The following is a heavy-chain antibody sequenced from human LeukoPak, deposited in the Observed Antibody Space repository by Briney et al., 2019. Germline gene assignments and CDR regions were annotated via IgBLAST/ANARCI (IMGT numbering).Heavy chain of an antibody. D-gene: IGHD3-3*01. CDR1: GYTFTNYG. V-gene: IGHV1-18*01. CDR3: ARTFYDFWGGFSNYDSFHI. J-gene: IGHJ3*02. Sequence: ASVKVSCKASGYTFTNYGIIWVRQAPGRGLEWMGWNSAYNDNTNYAQKFQGRVTMTTDTSTNTAYMELRSLTSDDTAVYYCARTFYDFWGGFSNYDSFHIWGQGTLVTVSS. CDR2: NSAYNDNT.